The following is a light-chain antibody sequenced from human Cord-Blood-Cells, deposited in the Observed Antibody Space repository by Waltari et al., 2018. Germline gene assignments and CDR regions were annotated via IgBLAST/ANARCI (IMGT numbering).Light chain of an antibody. CDR2: DVS. CDR3: SSYTSSSTVV. Sequence: QSALTQPASVSGSPGQSIPLSCTGTRRDVGGYNYVSWYQQHPGKAPKLMIYDVSNRPSGVSNRFSGSKSGNTASLTISGLQAEDEADYYCSSYTSSSTVVFGGGTKLTVL. V-gene: IGLV2-14*01. J-gene: IGLJ2*01. CDR1: RRDVGGYNY.